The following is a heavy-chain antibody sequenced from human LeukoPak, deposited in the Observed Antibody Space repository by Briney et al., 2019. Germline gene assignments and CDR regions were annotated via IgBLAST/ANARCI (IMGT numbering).Heavy chain of an antibody. CDR1: GXSFTSYC. CDR2: IYPGDSDT. J-gene: IGHJ5*02. CDR3: ARRGHSIPGPGWFDP. D-gene: IGHD2-21*01. Sequence: HGESLKISFKGSGXSFTSYCIGWVRQMPGKGLEWMGIIYPGDSDTRYSPSFQGQVTISADKSISTAYLQWSSLKASDTAMYYCARRGHSIPGPGWFDPWGQGTLVTVSS. V-gene: IGHV5-51*01.